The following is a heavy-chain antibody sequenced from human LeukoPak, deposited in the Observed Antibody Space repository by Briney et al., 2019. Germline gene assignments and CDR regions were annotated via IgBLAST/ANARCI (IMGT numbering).Heavy chain of an antibody. J-gene: IGHJ4*02. D-gene: IGHD2-2*01. CDR2: ISYDGSDK. CDR1: GFTFSSYT. Sequence: GGSLRLSCADSGFTFSSYTMHWVRKAPGKGLEWVALISYDGSDKYYADSVKGRFTISRDNSKNTLYLQMNSLRAEDTAVYYCARSGALRSGTSNWGQGALVTVSS. V-gene: IGHV3-30*04. CDR3: ARSGALRSGTSN.